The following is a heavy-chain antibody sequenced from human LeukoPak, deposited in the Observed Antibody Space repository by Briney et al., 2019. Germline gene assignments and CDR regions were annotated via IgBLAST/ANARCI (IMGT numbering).Heavy chain of an antibody. J-gene: IGHJ4*02. V-gene: IGHV3-7*01. CDR1: GFSFRNYW. Sequence: PGGSLRLSCAASGFSFRNYWMSWLRQVPGKGLEWVANIKGDGSEIHYVDSAKGRFTISRDDAQNSLFLQMNNLRVEDTAVYYCAGGNRGPREFWGQGTLLTGSS. CDR3: AGGNRGPREF. D-gene: IGHD1-14*01. CDR2: IKGDGSEI.